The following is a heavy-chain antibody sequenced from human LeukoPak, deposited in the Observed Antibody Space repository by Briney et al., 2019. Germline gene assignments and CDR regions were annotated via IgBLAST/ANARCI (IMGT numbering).Heavy chain of an antibody. Sequence: ASVKVSCKASGYTFTGYYMHWVRQAPGRGLEWMGWINPNSGGTNYAQKFQGRVTMTRDTSISTAYMELSRLRSDDTAVYYCARDRCSSTSCYSSFDYWGQGTLVTVSS. D-gene: IGHD2-2*01. V-gene: IGHV1-2*02. CDR3: ARDRCSSTSCYSSFDY. J-gene: IGHJ4*02. CDR1: GYTFTGYY. CDR2: INPNSGGT.